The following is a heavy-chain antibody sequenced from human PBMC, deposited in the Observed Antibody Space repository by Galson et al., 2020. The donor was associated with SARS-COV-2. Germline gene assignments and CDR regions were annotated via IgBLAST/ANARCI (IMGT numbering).Heavy chain of an antibody. Sequence: SETLSLTCTVSGGSISSCAYYWSWIRQHQGKGLEWIGYIYYSGSTYYNPSLKSRVTVSVDTSKNQCSLKLISVTAADTAVYYCASDGGWGDTTFAYWGQGTLVTVSS. CDR1: GGSISSCAYY. V-gene: IGHV4-31*03. CDR3: ASDGGWGDTTFAY. J-gene: IGHJ4*02. D-gene: IGHD1-26*01. CDR2: IYYSGST.